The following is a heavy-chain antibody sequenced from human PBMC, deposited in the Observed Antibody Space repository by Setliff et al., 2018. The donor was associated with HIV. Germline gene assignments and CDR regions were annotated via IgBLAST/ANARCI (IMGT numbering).Heavy chain of an antibody. Sequence: GSLRLSCAASGFSFNTYNIHWVRQAPGKGLEWVAVMYHDGVTKNYADSVKGRFTLSRDNSKNTLYLQMSSLRVEDTAVYYCVKVSRGTVVRGVILVGYFDYWGQGTLVTVSS. CDR3: VKVSRGTVVRGVILVGYFDY. CDR2: MYHDGVTK. D-gene: IGHD3-10*02. J-gene: IGHJ4*02. V-gene: IGHV3-33*06. CDR1: GFSFNTYN.